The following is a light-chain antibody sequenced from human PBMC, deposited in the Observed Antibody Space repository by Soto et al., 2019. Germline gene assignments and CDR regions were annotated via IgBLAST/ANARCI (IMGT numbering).Light chain of an antibody. V-gene: IGKV1-12*01. CDR2: AES. CDR3: QQSYSTPRT. CDR1: QGISSW. Sequence: DIQMTQSPSSVSACVGDRVTITGRASQGISSWLAWYQQKPGKATKLLIDAESSLQRGVPSRFSGSGSGTDFTLTLSSLQPEAFPAYYCQQSYSTPRTFGQGT. J-gene: IGKJ1*01.